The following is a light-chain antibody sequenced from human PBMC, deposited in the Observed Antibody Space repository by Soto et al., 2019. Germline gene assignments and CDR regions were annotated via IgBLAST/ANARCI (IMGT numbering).Light chain of an antibody. CDR3: QQYGSSPWT. CDR2: GAS. J-gene: IGKJ1*01. CDR1: QSVSSSY. V-gene: IGKV3-20*01. Sequence: EIVLTQSPGTLSLSPGERATLSCRASQSVSSSYLAWYQQKPGQAPRLLIYGASSRATGIPDRFSGSGSGTASTLTISRLEPEDFAVYYCQQYGSSPWTFGQGTKVEIK.